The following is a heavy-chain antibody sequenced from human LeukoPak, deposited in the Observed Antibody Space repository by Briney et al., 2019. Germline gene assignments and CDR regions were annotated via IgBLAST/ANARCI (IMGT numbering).Heavy chain of an antibody. Sequence: SETLSLTCAVYGGSFSGYYWSWIRQPPGKGLEWIGEINHSGSTNYNPSLKSRVTISVDTSKNQFSLKLSSVTAADTAVYYCARVGLRYFDWLLYARWFDPWGQGTLVTVSS. V-gene: IGHV4-34*01. CDR1: GGSFSGYY. CDR3: ARVGLRYFDWLLYARWFDP. D-gene: IGHD3-9*01. J-gene: IGHJ5*02. CDR2: INHSGST.